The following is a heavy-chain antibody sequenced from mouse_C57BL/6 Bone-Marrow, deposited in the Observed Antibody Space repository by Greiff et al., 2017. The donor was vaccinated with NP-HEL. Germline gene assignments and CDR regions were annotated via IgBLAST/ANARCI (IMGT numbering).Heavy chain of an antibody. D-gene: IGHD1-1*01. V-gene: IGHV1-82*01. J-gene: IGHJ2*01. Sequence: QVQLKQSGPELVKPGASVKISCKASGYAFSSSWMNWVKQRPGKGLEWIGRIYPGDGDTNYNGKFKGKATLTADKSSSTAYMQLSSLTSEDSAVYFCARNYYGSRHYFDYWGQGTTLTVSS. CDR3: ARNYYGSRHYFDY. CDR2: IYPGDGDT. CDR1: GYAFSSSW.